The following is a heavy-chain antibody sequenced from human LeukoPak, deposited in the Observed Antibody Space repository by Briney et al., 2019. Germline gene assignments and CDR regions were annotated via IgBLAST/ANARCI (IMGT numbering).Heavy chain of an antibody. Sequence: GGSLRLSCAASGFTFNTYWMHWVRQAPGEGLEWVANINQDGGEKYYVHSVKGRFTISRDNAKNLLYLQMSSLRVEDTAVYYCARAKAAAGSYWCQGTLVTVSS. V-gene: IGHV3-7*04. CDR2: INQDGGEK. J-gene: IGHJ4*02. D-gene: IGHD6-13*01. CDR3: ARAKAAAGSY. CDR1: GFTFNTYW.